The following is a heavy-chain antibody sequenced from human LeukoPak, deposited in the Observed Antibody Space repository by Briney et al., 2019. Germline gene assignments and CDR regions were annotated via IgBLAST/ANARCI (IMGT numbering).Heavy chain of an antibody. J-gene: IGHJ4*02. CDR2: ISYAGPYI. Sequence: GGSLRLSCAASGFTFSSYSMNWVRQAPGKGLEWVSSISYAGPYIYYADSVKGRFTIPRDNAKNSLYLQMNSLRAEDTAVYYCARERPFCISTTCHPYYFDYWGQGTLVTVSS. CDR3: ARERPFCISTTCHPYYFDY. V-gene: IGHV3-21*01. CDR1: GFTFSSYS. D-gene: IGHD2/OR15-2a*01.